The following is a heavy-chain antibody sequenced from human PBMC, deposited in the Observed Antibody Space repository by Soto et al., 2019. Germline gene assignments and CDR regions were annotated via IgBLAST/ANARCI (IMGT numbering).Heavy chain of an antibody. Sequence: EVRLLESGGGLVQPGGSLRLSCAASGFPFATSAMIWVRQAPGKGPEWLSLISGGGDLAYYAESVKGRFTSSRDNSKNTLYLQMTSLRVEHTAVYYCAKSSGHFPIYNGLNVWGQGITVTVSS. V-gene: IGHV3-23*01. CDR3: AKSSGHFPIYNGLNV. CDR1: GFPFATSA. CDR2: ISGGGDLA. D-gene: IGHD1-26*01. J-gene: IGHJ6*02.